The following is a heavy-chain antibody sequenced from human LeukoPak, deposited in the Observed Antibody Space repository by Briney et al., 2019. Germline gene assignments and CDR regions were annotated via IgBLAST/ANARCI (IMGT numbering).Heavy chain of an antibody. V-gene: IGHV1-46*01. CDR3: ARDRCTNGVCYLLEG. CDR1: GYTFTSYY. D-gene: IGHD2-8*01. CDR2: INPSGGST. Sequence: ASVKVSCKASGYTFTSYYIHWVRQAPGQGLEWMGIINPSGGSTSYAQKFQGRVTMTRDTSTSTVYMELSSLRSEDTAVYYCARDRCTNGVCYLLEGWGQGTLVTVSS. J-gene: IGHJ4*02.